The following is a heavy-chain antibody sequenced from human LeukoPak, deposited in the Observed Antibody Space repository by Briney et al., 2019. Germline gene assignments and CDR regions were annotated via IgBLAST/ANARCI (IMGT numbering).Heavy chain of an antibody. CDR2: IKTNTDGGTT. CDR3: TRTLKGGYFDY. Sequence: GGSLRLSCAASGFTSNSAWMNWVRQAPGMGLEWVGRIKTNTDGGTTDYAAPMKGRFAISRDDSENTLYLQMNSLKTEDTAVYYCTRTLKGGYFDYWGQGTLVTVSS. J-gene: IGHJ4*02. V-gene: IGHV3-15*07. D-gene: IGHD2-8*01. CDR1: GFTSNSAW.